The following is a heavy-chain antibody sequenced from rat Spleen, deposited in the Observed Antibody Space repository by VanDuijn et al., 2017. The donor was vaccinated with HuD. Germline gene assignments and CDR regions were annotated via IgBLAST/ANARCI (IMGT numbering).Heavy chain of an antibody. CDR1: GFTFSDYY. CDR2: ISYDGGST. Sequence: EVQLVESGGGLVRPGRSLKLSCAASGFTFSDYYMAWVRQAPTKGLEWVASISYDGGSTYYRDSVKGRFTISRDNAKSSLYLQMDSLRSEDTATYYCTTSLLYGYYVMDAWGQGASVTVSS. CDR3: TTSLLYGYYVMDA. J-gene: IGHJ4*01. V-gene: IGHV5-20*01. D-gene: IGHD1-2*01.